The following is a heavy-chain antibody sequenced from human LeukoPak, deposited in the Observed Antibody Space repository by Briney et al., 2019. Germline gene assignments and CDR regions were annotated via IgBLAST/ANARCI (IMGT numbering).Heavy chain of an antibody. CDR3: ARDPYNWNDRCWFDP. J-gene: IGHJ5*02. CDR2: IYTSGST. Sequence: SETLSLTCTVSGGSISSGSYYWSWIRQPAGKGLEWIGRIYTSGSTNYNPSLKSRVTISVDTSKNQFSLKLSSVTAADTAVYYCARDPYNWNDRCWFDPWGQGTLVTVSS. D-gene: IGHD1-20*01. CDR1: GGSISSGSYY. V-gene: IGHV4-61*02.